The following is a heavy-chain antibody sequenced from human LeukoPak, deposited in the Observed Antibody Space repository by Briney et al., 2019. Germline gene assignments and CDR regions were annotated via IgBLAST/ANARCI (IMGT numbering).Heavy chain of an antibody. CDR2: IKEDGSEK. J-gene: IGHJ4*02. V-gene: IGHV3-7*01. CDR3: AKVDFLNY. CDR1: GLNFSSRW. D-gene: IGHD3-3*01. Sequence: PGGSLRLSCAASGLNFSSRWMNWVRQAPGQGLEWVANIKEDGSEKHYVDSVKGRFTISRDNGKNSLYLQMNSLRAEDTAVYYCAKVDFLNYWGQGTLVTVSS.